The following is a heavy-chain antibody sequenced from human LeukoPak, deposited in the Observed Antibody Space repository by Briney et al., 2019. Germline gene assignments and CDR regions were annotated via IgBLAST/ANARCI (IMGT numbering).Heavy chain of an antibody. CDR2: ISGSGGST. D-gene: IGHD2-2*01. Sequence: RASLRLSCAASGFTFSSYAMSWVRQAPGKGLEWVSAISGSGGSTYYADSVKGRFTISRDNSKNTLYLQMNSLRAEDTAVYYCAKDPSTYIVVVPAANFDSWGQGTLVTVSS. V-gene: IGHV3-23*01. CDR1: GFTFSSYA. CDR3: AKDPSTYIVVVPAANFDS. J-gene: IGHJ4*02.